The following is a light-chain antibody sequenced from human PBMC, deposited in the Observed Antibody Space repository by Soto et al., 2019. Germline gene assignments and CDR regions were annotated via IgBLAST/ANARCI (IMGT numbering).Light chain of an antibody. V-gene: IGKV3-20*01. CDR2: DAS. CDR3: QQYGSSPYT. J-gene: IGKJ2*01. CDR1: QSVSSSY. Sequence: EIVLTQSPGTLSLSPGERATLSCRASQSVSSSYLAWYQQKPGQAPRLLIYDASSRATGIPDRFSGSGSGTDCTLTSSRLEPEDFAVYFWQQYGSSPYTFGQGTKLEIK.